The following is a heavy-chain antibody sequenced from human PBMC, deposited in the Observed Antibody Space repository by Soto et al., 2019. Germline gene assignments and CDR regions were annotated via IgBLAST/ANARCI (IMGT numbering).Heavy chain of an antibody. CDR2: TYYRSKWYN. CDR3: ARNPIVVGATGDFDY. D-gene: IGHD1-26*01. Sequence: SQTLSLNCDISGDSDSRNSAAWNWIKQSPSRGLEWLGRTYYRSKWYNDYAVSVKSRITINPDTSKNQFSLQLNSVTPEDTAVYYCARNPIVVGATGDFDYWGQGTLVTVSS. J-gene: IGHJ4*02. V-gene: IGHV6-1*01. CDR1: GDSDSRNSAA.